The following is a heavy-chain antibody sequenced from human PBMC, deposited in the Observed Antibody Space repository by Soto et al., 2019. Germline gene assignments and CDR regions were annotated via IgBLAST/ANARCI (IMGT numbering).Heavy chain of an antibody. V-gene: IGHV4-31*03. CDR2: IYYSGST. Sequence: SETLSLTCTVSGGSISSGGYYWSWIRQHPGKGLEWIGYIYYSGSTYYNPSLKSRVTISVDTSKNQFSLKLSSVTAADTAVYYCAKGSSSWSTTNDAFEIWGQGTMVPV. J-gene: IGHJ3*02. D-gene: IGHD6-13*01. CDR3: AKGSSSWSTTNDAFEI. CDR1: GGSISSGGYY.